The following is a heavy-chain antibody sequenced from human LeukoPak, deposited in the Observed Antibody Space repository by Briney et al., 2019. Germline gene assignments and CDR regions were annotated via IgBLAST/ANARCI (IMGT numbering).Heavy chain of an antibody. CDR2: IRYDGSNK. V-gene: IGHV3-30*02. J-gene: IGHJ4*02. CDR3: AKRDSSGYYYDGPPLFDY. Sequence: PGGSLRLSCAASGFTFSSYGMHWVRQAPGKGLEWVAFIRYDGSNKYYADSAKGRFTISRDNSKNTLYLQMNSLRAEDTAVYYCAKRDSSGYYYDGPPLFDYWGQGTLVTVSS. D-gene: IGHD3-22*01. CDR1: GFTFSSYG.